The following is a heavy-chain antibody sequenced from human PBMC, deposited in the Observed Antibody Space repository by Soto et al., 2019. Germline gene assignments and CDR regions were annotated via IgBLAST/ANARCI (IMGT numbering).Heavy chain of an antibody. CDR1: GFTFSDYY. Sequence: GGSLRLSCAASGFTFSDYYMSWIRQAPGKGLEWVSYISSSGSTIYYADSVKGRFTISRDNAKNSLYLQMNSLRAEDTAVYYCARDKIAAWDPLAGPIDYWGQGTLVTVSS. CDR2: ISSSGSTI. D-gene: IGHD6-6*01. J-gene: IGHJ4*02. V-gene: IGHV3-11*01. CDR3: ARDKIAAWDPLAGPIDY.